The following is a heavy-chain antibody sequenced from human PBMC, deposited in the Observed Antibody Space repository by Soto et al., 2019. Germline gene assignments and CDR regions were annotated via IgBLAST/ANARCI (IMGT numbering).Heavy chain of an antibody. CDR3: AREGPLSGGAFDI. Sequence: SETLSLTCSVSGGSISSGYYYWSWIRQPPGKGLEWIGYVSHSGSTTHNPSLKSRVTISLDTSKNQVSLQLRSVTAADTAVYYCAREGPLSGGAFDIWGRGTKVTVSS. CDR2: VSHSGST. J-gene: IGHJ3*02. CDR1: GGSISSGYYY. V-gene: IGHV4-30-4*02. D-gene: IGHD3-16*01.